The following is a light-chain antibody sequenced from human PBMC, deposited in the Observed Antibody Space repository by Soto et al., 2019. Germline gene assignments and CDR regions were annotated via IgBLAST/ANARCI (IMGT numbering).Light chain of an antibody. CDR2: EVT. V-gene: IGLV2-14*01. CDR3: TSYTTSRIWV. J-gene: IGLJ3*02. Sequence: QLVLTQPASVSGSPGQSITISCTGSSGDVGHYNYVSWYQQHPGKAPKLIIYEVTNRPSGVSDRFSGSKSGNTASLIISGLQAEDEADYYCTSYTTSRIWVFGGGTKLTVL. CDR1: SGDVGHYNY.